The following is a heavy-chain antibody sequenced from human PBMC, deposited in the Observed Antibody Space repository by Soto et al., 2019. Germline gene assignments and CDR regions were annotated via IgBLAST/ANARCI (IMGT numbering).Heavy chain of an antibody. CDR1: GGSISSGGYY. V-gene: IGHV4-31*03. CDR3: ARGVTSYYYGMDV. CDR2: IYYSGST. Sequence: SETLSLTCTVSGGSISSGGYYWSWIRQHPGKGLEWIGYIYYSGSTYYNPSLKSRVTISVDTSKNQFSLKLSSVTAADTAVYYCARGVTSYYYGMDVWGQGTMVTVSS. J-gene: IGHJ6*02. D-gene: IGHD3-10*01.